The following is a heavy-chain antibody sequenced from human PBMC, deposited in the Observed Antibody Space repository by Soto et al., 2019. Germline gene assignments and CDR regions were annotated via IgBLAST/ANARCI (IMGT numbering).Heavy chain of an antibody. Sequence: ASVKVSCKASGGTFSSYAISWVRQAPGQGLEWMGGIIPIFGTANYAQKFQGRVTITADESTSTAYMELSSLRSEDTAVYYCARELHDSSAWFDPWGQGTLVTVSS. V-gene: IGHV1-69*13. CDR3: ARELHDSSAWFDP. D-gene: IGHD3-22*01. CDR2: IIPIFGTA. CDR1: GGTFSSYA. J-gene: IGHJ5*02.